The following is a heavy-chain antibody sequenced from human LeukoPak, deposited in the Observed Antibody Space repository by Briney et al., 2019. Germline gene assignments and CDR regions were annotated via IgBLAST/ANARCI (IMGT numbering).Heavy chain of an antibody. CDR2: ISWNSGSI. CDR1: GFTFDDYA. D-gene: IGHD3-22*01. V-gene: IGHV3-9*01. Sequence: PGGSLRLSCAASGFTFDDYAMHWVRQAPGKGLEWVSGISWNSGSIGYADSVKGRFTISRDNAKNSLYLQMNSLRAEDTALYYCAKDKGRVVITALFDYWGQGTLVTVSS. CDR3: AKDKGRVVITALFDY. J-gene: IGHJ4*02.